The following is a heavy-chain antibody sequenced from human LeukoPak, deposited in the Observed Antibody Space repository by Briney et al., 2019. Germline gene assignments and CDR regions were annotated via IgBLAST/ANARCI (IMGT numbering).Heavy chain of an antibody. CDR3: ARDLSSGSHI. J-gene: IGHJ3*02. Sequence: SETLSLTCAVYGGSFSGYYWSWIRQPPGKGLEWIGEINHSGSTNYNPSLKSRVTISVDTSKNQFSLKLSSVTAADTAVYYCARDLSSGSHIWGQGTMVTVSS. CDR1: GGSFSGYY. CDR2: INHSGST. V-gene: IGHV4-34*01. D-gene: IGHD1-26*01.